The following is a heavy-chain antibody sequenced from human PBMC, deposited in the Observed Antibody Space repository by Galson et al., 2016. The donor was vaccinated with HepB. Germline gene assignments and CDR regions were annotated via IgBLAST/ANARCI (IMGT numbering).Heavy chain of an antibody. J-gene: IGHJ4*02. Sequence: SLRLSCAASGFTFNNYAMSWVRQAPGKGLEWVSGISGGGNNAYYADSAKGRFTISRDNSNNTLYLQMNSLRAEDTAVYYCARGGPFSTSWYLDFWGQGTLLTVSS. CDR2: ISGGGNNA. CDR1: GFTFNNYA. D-gene: IGHD6-13*01. CDR3: ARGGPFSTSWYLDF. V-gene: IGHV3-23*01.